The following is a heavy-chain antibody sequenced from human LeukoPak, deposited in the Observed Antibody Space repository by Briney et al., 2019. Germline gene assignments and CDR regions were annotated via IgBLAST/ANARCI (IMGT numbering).Heavy chain of an antibody. J-gene: IGHJ4*02. V-gene: IGHV3-23*01. CDR3: AKDWLQFNRVFDCFDS. CDR1: GFPFETNA. CDR2: IGNTET. Sequence: PGGSLRLSCATSGFPFETNAMSWVRQAPGKGLEWVATIGNTETFYADSVTGRFTISRENSKNTVNLQMNRLRVEDPAIYYCAKDWLQFNRVFDCFDSWGQGTLVTVSS. D-gene: IGHD2-21*01.